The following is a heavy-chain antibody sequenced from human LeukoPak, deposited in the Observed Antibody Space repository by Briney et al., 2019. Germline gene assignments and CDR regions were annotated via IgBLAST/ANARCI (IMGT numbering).Heavy chain of an antibody. CDR3: ATGATIFDY. V-gene: IGHV1-69*05. CDR1: GGTFSSYA. CDR2: IIPIFGTA. Sequence: ASVKVSCKASGGTFSSYAISWVRQAPGQGLEWMGRIIPIFGTANYAQKLQGRVTMTTDTSTSTAYMELRSLRSDDTAVYYCATGATIFDYWGQGTLVTVSS. J-gene: IGHJ4*02. D-gene: IGHD1-26*01.